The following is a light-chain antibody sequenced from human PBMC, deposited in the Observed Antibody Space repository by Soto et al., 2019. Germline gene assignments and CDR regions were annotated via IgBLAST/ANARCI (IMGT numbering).Light chain of an antibody. V-gene: IGKV2-30*01. CDR2: KVS. CDR1: QSLVYSDGNTY. CDR3: RQATHWPRT. J-gene: IGKJ1*01. Sequence: DVVMTQSPLSLPVTLGQPASISCTSSQSLVYSDGNTYLNWFQQRTGQSPRRLIYKVSNRDSGVPDRLSGSESGTDFTLKISRVEAEVVGVYYCRQATHWPRTFGQGTKVESK.